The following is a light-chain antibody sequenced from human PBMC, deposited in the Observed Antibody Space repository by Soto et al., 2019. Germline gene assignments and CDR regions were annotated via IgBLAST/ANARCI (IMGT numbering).Light chain of an antibody. J-gene: IGLJ1*01. CDR2: GNS. CDR3: QSYDSSLSGYV. Sequence: VLTQPPSVSGAPGQRVTISCTGSSSNTGAGYDVHWYQQLPGTAPKLLIYGNSNRPSGVPDRFSGSKSGTSASLAITGLQAEDEADYYCQSYDSSLSGYVFGTGTKVTVL. CDR1: SSNTGAGYD. V-gene: IGLV1-40*01.